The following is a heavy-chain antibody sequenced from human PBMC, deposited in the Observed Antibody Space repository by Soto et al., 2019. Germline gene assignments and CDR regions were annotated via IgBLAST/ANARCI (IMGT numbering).Heavy chain of an antibody. J-gene: IGHJ4*02. Sequence: QVQLVESGGGVVQPGGSLRLSCVASGFTFRNFGMHWVRQAPGKGLEWVAVISNDENIKQYADSVRGQFAIARDNSKNTLYLQVTSLRAEDTAIYYCARGLRSVLDYWGQGALVTVSS. CDR1: GFTFRNFG. CDR3: ARGLRSVLDY. CDR2: ISNDENIK. V-gene: IGHV3-33*01. D-gene: IGHD6-6*01.